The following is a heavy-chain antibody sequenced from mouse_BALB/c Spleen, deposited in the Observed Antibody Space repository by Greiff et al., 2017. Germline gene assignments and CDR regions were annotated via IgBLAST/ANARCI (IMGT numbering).Heavy chain of an antibody. D-gene: IGHD2-14*01. J-gene: IGHJ3*01. CDR3: TRADYRYDEAFAY. CDR2: IRLKSNNYAT. V-gene: IGHV6-6*02. CDR1: GFTFSNYW. Sequence: EVKVEESGGGLVQPGGSMKLSCVASGFTFSNYWMNWVRQSPEKGLEWVAEIRLKSNNYATHYAESVKGRFTISRDDSKSSVYLQMNNLRAEDTGIYYCTRADYRYDEAFAYWGQGTLVTVSA.